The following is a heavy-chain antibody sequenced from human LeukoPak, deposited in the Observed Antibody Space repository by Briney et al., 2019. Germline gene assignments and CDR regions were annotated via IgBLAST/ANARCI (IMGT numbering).Heavy chain of an antibody. V-gene: IGHV3-7*03. CDR1: GFTFSSYA. D-gene: IGHD7-27*01. CDR2: IKQDGSEK. Sequence: PGGSLRLSCAASGFTFSSYAMSWVRQAPGKGLEWVANIKQDGSEKYYVDSVKGRFTISRDNAKNSLYLQMNSLRAEDTAVYYCARDSRNYNWGSLGYFDYWGQGTLVTVSS. CDR3: ARDSRNYNWGSLGYFDY. J-gene: IGHJ4*02.